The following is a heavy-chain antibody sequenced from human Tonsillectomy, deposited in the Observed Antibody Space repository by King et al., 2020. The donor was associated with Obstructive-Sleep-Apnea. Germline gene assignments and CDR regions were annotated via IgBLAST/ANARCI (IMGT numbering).Heavy chain of an antibody. D-gene: IGHD6-13*01. CDR1: GGSISSYY. Sequence: QLQESGPGLVKPSETLSLTCTVSGGSISSYYWSWIRQPPGKGLEWMGYIYYSGSTNYNPSLKSRVTISVDTSKNQFSLKLSSVTAADTAVYYCARQRNAAAGPYYFDYWGQGTLVTVSS. CDR3: ARQRNAAAGPYYFDY. CDR2: IYYSGST. V-gene: IGHV4-59*08. J-gene: IGHJ4*02.